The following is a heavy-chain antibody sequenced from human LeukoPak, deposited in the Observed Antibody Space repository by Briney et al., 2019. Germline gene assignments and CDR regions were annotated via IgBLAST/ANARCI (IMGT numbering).Heavy chain of an antibody. V-gene: IGHV1-46*01. J-gene: IGHJ6*02. CDR1: GYTFTSYY. CDR3: ARVSYCTSTSCDTQYYYGLDV. D-gene: IGHD2-2*01. CDR2: INPSGGST. Sequence: ASVKVSCKASGYTFTSYYMHWVRQAPGQGLEWMGIINPSGGSTSYAQKLQGRVAMTTDTSTSTAYMELSSLGSDDTAVYYCARVSYCTSTSCDTQYYYGLDVWGQGTTVTVSS.